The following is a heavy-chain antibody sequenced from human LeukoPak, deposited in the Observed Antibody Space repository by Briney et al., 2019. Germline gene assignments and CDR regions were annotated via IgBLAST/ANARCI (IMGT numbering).Heavy chain of an antibody. V-gene: IGHV1-69*04. Sequence: ASVKVSCKASGGTFSSYAISWVRQAPGQELEWMGRIIPILGIANYAQKFQGRVTITADKSTSTAYMELSSLRSEDTAVYYCASLAYCGGDCYSGVDHWGQGTLVTVSS. CDR3: ASLAYCGGDCYSGVDH. D-gene: IGHD2-21*02. CDR2: IIPILGIA. J-gene: IGHJ4*02. CDR1: GGTFSSYA.